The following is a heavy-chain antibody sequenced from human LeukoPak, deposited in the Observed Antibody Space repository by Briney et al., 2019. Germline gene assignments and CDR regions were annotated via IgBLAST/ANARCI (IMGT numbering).Heavy chain of an antibody. CDR2: ISYDGSNK. CDR3: ARVYDYGDFYYFDY. V-gene: IGHV3-30*04. D-gene: IGHD4-17*01. Sequence: GGSLRLSCAASGFTFSSYAMHWVRQAPGKGLEWVAVISYDGSNKYYADSVKGRSTISRDNSKNTLYLQMNSLRAEDTAVYYCARVYDYGDFYYFDYWGQGTLVTVSS. CDR1: GFTFSSYA. J-gene: IGHJ4*02.